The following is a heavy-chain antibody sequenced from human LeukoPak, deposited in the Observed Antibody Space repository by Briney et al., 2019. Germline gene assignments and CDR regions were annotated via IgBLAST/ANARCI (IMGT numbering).Heavy chain of an antibody. CDR3: ATISSGYYVFDY. CDR1: GFTFSSYFW. V-gene: IGHV3-74*01. D-gene: IGHD3-22*01. Sequence: PGGSLRLSCAASGFTFSSYFWMHWVRQAPGKGLVWVSRINSDGSSTSYADSVKGRFTISRGNAKNTLYLQMNSLRAEDTAVYYCATISSGYYVFDYWGQGTLVTVSS. CDR2: INSDGSST. J-gene: IGHJ4*02.